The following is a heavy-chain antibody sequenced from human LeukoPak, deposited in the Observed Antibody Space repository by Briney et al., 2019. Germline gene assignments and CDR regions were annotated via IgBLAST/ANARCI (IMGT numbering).Heavy chain of an antibody. J-gene: IGHJ5*02. V-gene: IGHV4-34*01. D-gene: IGHD2-2*01. CDR1: GGSFSGYY. Sequence: SETLSLTCAVYGGSFSGYYWSWIRQPPGKGLEWIGEINHSGSTNYNPSLKSRVTISVDTSKNQFSLKLSSVTAADTAVYYCAREWVVVVPAATNWFDPWGRGTLVTVSS. CDR2: INHSGST. CDR3: AREWVVVVPAATNWFDP.